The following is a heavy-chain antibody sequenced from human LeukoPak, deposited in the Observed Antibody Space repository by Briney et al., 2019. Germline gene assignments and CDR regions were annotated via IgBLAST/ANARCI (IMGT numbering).Heavy chain of an antibody. Sequence: PSETLSLTCTVSGGSISSYYWSWIRQPAGKGLEWIGRIYTSGSTNYNPSLKSRVTMSVDTSKNQFSLKLSSVTAADTAVYYCARGLDSSGYYSTDNWFDPWGQGTLVTVSS. J-gene: IGHJ5*02. CDR3: ARGLDSSGYYSTDNWFDP. V-gene: IGHV4-4*07. CDR1: GGSISSYY. CDR2: IYTSGST. D-gene: IGHD3-22*01.